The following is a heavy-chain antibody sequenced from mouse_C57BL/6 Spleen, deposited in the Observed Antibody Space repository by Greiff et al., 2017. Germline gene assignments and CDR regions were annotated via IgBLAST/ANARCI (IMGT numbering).Heavy chain of an antibody. CDR3: TTDYYGISYEFAY. V-gene: IGHV14-4*01. Sequence: VQLQQSGAELVRPGASVKLSCTASGFNIKDDYMHWVKQRPEQGLEWIGWIDPENGDTEYASKFQGKATITADTSSNTAYLQLSSLTSEDTAVYYCTTDYYGISYEFAYWGQGTLVTVSA. CDR2: IDPENGDT. J-gene: IGHJ3*01. CDR1: GFNIKDDY. D-gene: IGHD1-1*01.